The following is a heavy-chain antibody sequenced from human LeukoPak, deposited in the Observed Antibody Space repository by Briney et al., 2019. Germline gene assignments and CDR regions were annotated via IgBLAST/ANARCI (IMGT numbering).Heavy chain of an antibody. Sequence: GGSLRLSCAASGFKFDAYPMSWVRHAPGKGLEWVSSISDSGGSTHYAESVRGRFSLSRDNFEKTLHLQMNRLRAEDTAVYYCAKGKINHDGAFDIWGQGTRVIVAS. J-gene: IGHJ3*02. CDR3: AKGKINHDGAFDI. V-gene: IGHV3-23*01. CDR2: ISDSGGST. CDR1: GFKFDAYP. D-gene: IGHD1-14*01.